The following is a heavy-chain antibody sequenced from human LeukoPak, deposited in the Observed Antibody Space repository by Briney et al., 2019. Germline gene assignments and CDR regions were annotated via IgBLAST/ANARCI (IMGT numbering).Heavy chain of an antibody. Sequence: PSETLSLTCTVSGGSISNSNSYWGWIRRSPGKGLEWIANNSGSTYYNPSLKSRLTISVDTSKNQFSLKLSSVTAAATAVYYCARVVVPGWFDPWGQGNLVTVSS. CDR2: NSGST. J-gene: IGHJ5*02. CDR3: ARVVVPGWFDP. CDR1: GGSISNSNSY. D-gene: IGHD2-15*01. V-gene: IGHV4-39*07.